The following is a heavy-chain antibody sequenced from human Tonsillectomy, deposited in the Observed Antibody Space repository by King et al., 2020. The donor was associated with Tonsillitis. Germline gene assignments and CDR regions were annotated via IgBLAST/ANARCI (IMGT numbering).Heavy chain of an antibody. V-gene: IGHV4-59*01. CDR1: GGSISAYP. CDR2: IYDSGST. Sequence: QLQESGPGLVKPSETLSLTCTVSGGSISAYPWSWIRQPPGKGPEWIGDIYDSGSTNSNPALKSRVTMSVDTSKNQFSLKLTSVPAADTAVYYCASGQWLANFDYWGQGALVTVSS. J-gene: IGHJ4*02. CDR3: ASGQWLANFDY. D-gene: IGHD6-19*01.